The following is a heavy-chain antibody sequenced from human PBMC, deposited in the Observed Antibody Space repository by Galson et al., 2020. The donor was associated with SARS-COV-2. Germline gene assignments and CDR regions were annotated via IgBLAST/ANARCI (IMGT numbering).Heavy chain of an antibody. CDR1: GFIFSSRA. J-gene: IGHJ4*02. CDR2: ISTGGDTT. Sequence: GGSLRLSCVASGFIFSSRAMNWVRQAPGKGLEWVTLISTGGDTTYYADSVKGRFTISRDNSKNTLYLQMDSLRADDTAVYYCAFQATGHYSPFDYWGQGTLVTVSS. CDR3: AFQATGHYSPFDY. D-gene: IGHD3-9*01. V-gene: IGHV3-23*01.